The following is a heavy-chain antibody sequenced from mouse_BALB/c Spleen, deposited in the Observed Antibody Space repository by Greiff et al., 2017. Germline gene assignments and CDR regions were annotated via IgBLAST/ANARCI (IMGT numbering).Heavy chain of an antibody. CDR2: IYPGDGDT. Sequence: VQLQQSGAELVRPGSSVKISCKASGYAFSSYWMNWVKQRPGQGLEWIGQIYPGDGDTNYNGKFKGKATLTADKSSRTAYMQLSSLTSEDSAVYFCARGDYGYAMDYWGQGTSVTVSS. V-gene: IGHV1-80*01. CDR3: ARGDYGYAMDY. D-gene: IGHD1-1*01. J-gene: IGHJ4*01. CDR1: GYAFSSYW.